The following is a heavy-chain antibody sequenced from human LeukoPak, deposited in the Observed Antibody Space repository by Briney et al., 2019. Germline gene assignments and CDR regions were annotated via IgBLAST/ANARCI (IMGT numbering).Heavy chain of an antibody. J-gene: IGHJ4*02. CDR3: AKGGCSSISCPVDS. CDR2: ISYDGSNK. V-gene: IGHV3-30*18. CDR1: GFTFSAYV. Sequence: TGGSLRLSCAASGFTFSAYVMHWVRQAPGKGLEWVTVISYDGSNKNYADSVKGRFTISRDNSKNTLYLQMNSLRAEDTAVYYCAKGGCSSISCPVDSWGQGTLVTVSS. D-gene: IGHD2-2*01.